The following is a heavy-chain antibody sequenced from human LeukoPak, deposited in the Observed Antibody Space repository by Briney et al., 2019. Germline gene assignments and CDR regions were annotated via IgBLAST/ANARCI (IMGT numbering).Heavy chain of an antibody. V-gene: IGHV4-39*01. CDR3: ARFSPSSDYQFAFDY. J-gene: IGHJ4*02. D-gene: IGHD4-11*01. Sequence: PSETLSLTCTISGGSISSSSHYWGWIRQPPGKGLEWIVSIYYSGSTYYNPSLKSRVTISVDTSKNQFSLKLSSVTAADTAVYYCARFSPSSDYQFAFDYWGQGTLVTVSS. CDR1: GGSISSSSHY. CDR2: IYYSGST.